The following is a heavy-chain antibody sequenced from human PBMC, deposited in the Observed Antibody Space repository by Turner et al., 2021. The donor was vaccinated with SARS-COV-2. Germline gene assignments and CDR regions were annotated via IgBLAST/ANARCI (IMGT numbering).Heavy chain of an antibody. V-gene: IGHV4-39*01. CDR1: GSSISSSSYY. CDR2: IYYSGSA. CDR3: ARLMDTAMDYYGTDV. Sequence: QLQLQESDPGLVKPSETLSLTPTDSGSSISSSSYYWGWVRQPPGKGLEWIGNIYYSGSAYNNPSLKRRVTISVDPAKNQFSLKLTSVTAADTAVYYCARLMDTAMDYYGTDVWGQGTTVTVSS. J-gene: IGHJ6*02. D-gene: IGHD5-18*01.